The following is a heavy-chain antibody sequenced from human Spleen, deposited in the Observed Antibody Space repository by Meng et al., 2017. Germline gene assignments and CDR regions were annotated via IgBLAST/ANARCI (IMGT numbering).Heavy chain of an antibody. Sequence: GESLKISCAGSGFTFSNAWMSWVRQTPGKGLEWVGRIKSKTDGETTDYAAPVKDRFTISRDDTKNTLYLQMNSLRADDTAVYYCARDLAWVLFDYWGQGALVTVSS. J-gene: IGHJ4*02. V-gene: IGHV3-15*05. CDR2: IKSKTDGETT. CDR1: GFTFSNAW. CDR3: ARDLAWVLFDY. D-gene: IGHD3-3*01.